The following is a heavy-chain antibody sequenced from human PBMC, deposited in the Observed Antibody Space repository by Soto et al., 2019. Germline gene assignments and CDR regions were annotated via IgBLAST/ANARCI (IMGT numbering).Heavy chain of an antibody. J-gene: IGHJ4*02. D-gene: IGHD3-10*01. V-gene: IGHV4-31*03. CDR3: ARDRLGVRGVSEGYY. CDR2: IYYSGST. Sequence: QVQLQESGPGLVKPSQTLSLTCTVSGGSISSGGYYWSWIRQHPGKGLEWIGYIYYSGSTYYNPSHPIRVTIPVDTSKNQFSLKMSSVTAADTAVYYCARDRLGVRGVSEGYYWGQGTLVTVSS. CDR1: GGSISSGGYY.